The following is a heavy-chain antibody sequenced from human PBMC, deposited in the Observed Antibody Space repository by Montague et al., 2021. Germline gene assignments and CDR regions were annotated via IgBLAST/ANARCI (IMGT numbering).Heavy chain of an antibody. CDR3: VRDRPTAWFDS. V-gene: IGHV3-74*01. J-gene: IGHJ5*01. D-gene: IGHD5-18*01. CDR1: GFSFSSLW. Sequence: SLRRSCAASGFSFSSLWMHWVRQAPGKGLVWVSQITSDGSDTNYADSVKGRFTISRDNAKSTLYLQMNSLRDEDTAVYYCVRDRPTAWFDSWGQGTLVTVSS. CDR2: ITSDGSDT.